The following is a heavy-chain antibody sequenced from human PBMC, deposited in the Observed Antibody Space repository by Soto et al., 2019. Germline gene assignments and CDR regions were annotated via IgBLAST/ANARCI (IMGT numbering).Heavy chain of an antibody. CDR3: ARVMRTVTTGGWFDP. V-gene: IGHV3-11*06. D-gene: IGHD4-17*01. CDR2: ISSSSSYT. J-gene: IGHJ5*02. CDR1: GFTFSDYY. Sequence: QVQLVESGGGLVKPGGSLRLSCAASGFTFSDYYMSWIRQAPGKGLEWVSYISSSSSYTNYADSVKGRFTISRDNAKNSLYLQMNSLRAEDTAVYYCARVMRTVTTGGWFDPWGQGTLVTVSS.